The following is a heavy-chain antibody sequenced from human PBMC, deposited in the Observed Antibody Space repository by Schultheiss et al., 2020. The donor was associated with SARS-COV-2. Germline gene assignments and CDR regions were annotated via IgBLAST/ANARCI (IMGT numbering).Heavy chain of an antibody. J-gene: IGHJ4*02. CDR1: GYSISSGYY. V-gene: IGHV4-38-2*01. CDR3: ARANTYYDSSGYQFDY. CDR2: IYHSGST. Sequence: SETLSLTCAVSGYSISSGYYWGWIRQPPGKGLEWIGSIYHSGSTYYNPSLKSRVTISVDTSKNQFSLKLSSVTAADTAVYYCARANTYYDSSGYQFDYWGQGTLVTVSS. D-gene: IGHD3-22*01.